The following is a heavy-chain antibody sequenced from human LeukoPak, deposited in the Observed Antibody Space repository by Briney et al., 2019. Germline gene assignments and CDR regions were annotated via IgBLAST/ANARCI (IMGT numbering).Heavy chain of an antibody. CDR3: SSYSGYGFTPFDY. V-gene: IGHV3-49*03. CDR2: TRSKAYGGTT. D-gene: IGHD5-12*01. CDR1: GFSFSNYE. J-gene: IGHJ4*02. Sequence: GGSLRHSCAASGFSFSNYEMNWFRQAPGKGLEWVGFTRSKAYGGTTEYAASVKGRFTISRDDSKSIAYLQMNSLKNEDTALYYCSSYSGYGFTPFDYWGQGTLVSVSS.